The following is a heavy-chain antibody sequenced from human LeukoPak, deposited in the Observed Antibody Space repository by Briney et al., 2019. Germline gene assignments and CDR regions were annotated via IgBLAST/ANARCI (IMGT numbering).Heavy chain of an antibody. Sequence: SETLSLTCTVSGGSISSGDYYWSWIRQPPGKGLEWIGYIYYSGSTYYDPSLKSRVTISVDTSKNQFSLKLSSVTAADTAVYYCARPARIFGVVIPRWFDPWGQGTLVTVSS. D-gene: IGHD3-3*01. V-gene: IGHV4-30-4*08. CDR2: IYYSGST. CDR1: GGSISSGDYY. J-gene: IGHJ5*02. CDR3: ARPARIFGVVIPRWFDP.